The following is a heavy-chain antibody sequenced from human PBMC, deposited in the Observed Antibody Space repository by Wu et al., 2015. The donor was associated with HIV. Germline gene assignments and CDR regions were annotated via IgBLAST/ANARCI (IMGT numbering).Heavy chain of an antibody. CDR3: ARDPSGLYCSGGVCKYAPFDS. V-gene: IGHV1-69*13. J-gene: IGHJ4*02. CDR1: GGTFSSYA. Sequence: QVQLLQSGAEVKKPGSSVKVSCKTSGGTFSSYAISWVRQAPGQGLEWMGRIIPGLGTTYSAQKLQGRVTFTADESTGTAYMEVRTLTSDDTALYFCARDPSGLYCSGGVCKYAPFDSWGPGTLVTVSS. D-gene: IGHD2-15*01. CDR2: IIPGLGTT.